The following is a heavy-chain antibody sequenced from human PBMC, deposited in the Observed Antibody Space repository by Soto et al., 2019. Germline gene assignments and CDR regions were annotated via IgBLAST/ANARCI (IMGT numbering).Heavy chain of an antibody. CDR1: GFTFSRIG. D-gene: IGHD5-12*01. CDR2: TQFDESKR. J-gene: IGHJ3*02. Sequence: QVQLVESGGGVVQPGKSLRLSCAASGFTFSRIGMTWVGQGPGKGLGGVAVTQFDESKRYYADSVKGRFTISRDNSKNTLNLQMNSLRAEDTALYYCAKDAQDAWVATIRGDAFDMWGRGTMVTVSS. CDR3: AKDAQDAWVATIRGDAFDM. V-gene: IGHV3-30*18.